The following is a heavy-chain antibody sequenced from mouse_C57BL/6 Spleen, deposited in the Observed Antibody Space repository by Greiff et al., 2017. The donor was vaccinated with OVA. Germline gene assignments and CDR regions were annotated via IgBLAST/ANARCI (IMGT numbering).Heavy chain of an antibody. CDR3: ASPDYAMDY. J-gene: IGHJ4*01. Sequence: VHLVESGPELVKPGASVKISCKASGYAFSSSWMNWVKQRPGKGLEWIGRIYPGDGDTNYNGKFKGKATLTADKSSSTAYMQLSSLTSEDSAVYFCASPDYAMDYWGQGTSVTVSS. V-gene: IGHV1-82*01. CDR1: GYAFSSSW. CDR2: IYPGDGDT.